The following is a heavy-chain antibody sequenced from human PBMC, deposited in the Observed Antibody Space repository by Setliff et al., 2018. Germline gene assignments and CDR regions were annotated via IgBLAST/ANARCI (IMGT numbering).Heavy chain of an antibody. V-gene: IGHV4-4*07. CDR1: GESFSNNY. D-gene: IGHD2-15*01. J-gene: IGHJ4*02. CDR2: LHTSGST. Sequence: SETLSLTCSVYGESFSNNYWSWIRQPAGKGLEWVGRLHTSGSTNYNPSLKSRVTISVDTSKNQFSLKLSSVTAADTAMYYCAGDLFRNSGGLYCWGQGALVTVSS. CDR3: AGDLFRNSGGLYC.